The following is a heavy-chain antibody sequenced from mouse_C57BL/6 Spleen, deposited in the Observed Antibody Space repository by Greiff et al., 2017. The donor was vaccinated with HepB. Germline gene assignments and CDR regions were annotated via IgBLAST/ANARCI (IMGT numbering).Heavy chain of an antibody. D-gene: IGHD1-1*01. J-gene: IGHJ1*03. V-gene: IGHV1-75*01. CDR2: IFPGSGST. CDR3: AHYGCSPHCYFGV. Sequence: VQLQQSGPELVKPGASVKISCKASGYTFTDYYINWVKQRPGQGLEWIGWIFPGSGSTYYNEKFKGKATLTVDKSSSTAYVLLSSLTAEDSAVYFCAHYGCSPHCYFGVWGTGTTVTVSS. CDR1: GYTFTDYY.